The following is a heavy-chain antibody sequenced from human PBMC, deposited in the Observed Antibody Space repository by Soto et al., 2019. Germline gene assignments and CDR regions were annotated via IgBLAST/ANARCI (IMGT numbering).Heavy chain of an antibody. V-gene: IGHV5-51*01. CDR2: IYPGDSDT. CDR1: GYNFTTYW. J-gene: IGHJ6*01. Sequence: GESLKISCKGSGYNFTTYWIAWVRQMPGKGLEWMGIIYPGDSDTRYSPSFQGQVTISADKSISTAYLQWSNLKASDTAIYYCARLPFFSEEVGNKHDYYYYYGLDVWGQGTTVTVSS. D-gene: IGHD1-1*01. CDR3: ARLPFFSEEVGNKHDYYYYYGLDV.